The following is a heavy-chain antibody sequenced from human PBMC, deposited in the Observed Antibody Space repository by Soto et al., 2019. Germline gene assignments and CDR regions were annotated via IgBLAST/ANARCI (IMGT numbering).Heavy chain of an antibody. V-gene: IGHV3-23*01. CDR2: ISGSGGST. CDR3: AKNGGLIAARLHVDY. Sequence: GSLRLSCAASGFTSSSYAMSWVRQAPGKGLEWVSAISGSGGSTYYADSVKGRFTISRDNSKNTLYLQMNSLRAEDTAVYYCAKNGGLIAARLHVDYWGQGALVTVSS. CDR1: GFTSSSYA. J-gene: IGHJ4*02. D-gene: IGHD6-6*01.